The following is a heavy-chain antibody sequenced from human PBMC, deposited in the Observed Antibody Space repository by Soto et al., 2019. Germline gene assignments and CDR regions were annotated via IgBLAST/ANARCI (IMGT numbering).Heavy chain of an antibody. CDR1: GASIRRRGYY. D-gene: IGHD2-15*01. CDR3: ASSGGPEGDWFDP. Sequence: SETLSLTCTVSGASIRRRGYYWSWIRHHPGEGLEWIGFVYHSGITDYNPSLKSRVSISADTSKNEFSLRLYSVTAADTAVYYCASSGGPEGDWFDPWGRGTLVTVSS. CDR2: VYHSGIT. J-gene: IGHJ5*02. V-gene: IGHV4-31*03.